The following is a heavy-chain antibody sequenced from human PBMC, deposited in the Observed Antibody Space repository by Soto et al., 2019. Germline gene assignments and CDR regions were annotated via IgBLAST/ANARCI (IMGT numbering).Heavy chain of an antibody. CDR1: GDSVSSGSYY. CDR3: ARGCEMANIWGDFDY. V-gene: IGHV4-61*01. J-gene: IGHJ4*02. CDR2: IYYSGST. D-gene: IGHD3-16*01. Sequence: SETLSLTCTVSGDSVSSGSYYWSWIWQPPGKGLEWIGYIYYSGSTNYNPSLKSRVSISVDTSKNQFSLKLSSVTAADTAVYYCARGCEMANIWGDFDYWGQGTLVIVSS.